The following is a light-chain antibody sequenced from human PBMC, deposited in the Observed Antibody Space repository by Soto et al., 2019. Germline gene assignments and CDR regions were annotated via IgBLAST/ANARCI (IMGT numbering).Light chain of an antibody. V-gene: IGLV1-44*01. CDR3: AAWDDSLNGVV. CDR2: TNT. J-gene: IGLJ2*01. Sequence: QSVLTQPPSASGTPGQRVTVSCSGSSSNIGSQPVNWYQQLPGTAPKLLIYTNTLRPSGVPDRFSGSKSGTSASLAISGLQSEDEADYYCAAWDDSLNGVVFGGGTKLTVL. CDR1: SSNIGSQP.